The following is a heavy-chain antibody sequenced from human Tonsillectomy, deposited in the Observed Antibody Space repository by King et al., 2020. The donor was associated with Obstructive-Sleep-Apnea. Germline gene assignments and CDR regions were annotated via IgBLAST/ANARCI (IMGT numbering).Heavy chain of an antibody. CDR1: GYDFSNYW. CDR2: IHPSDSET. Sequence: VQLVQSGVEVKKPGESLRISCQGSGYDFSNYWISWVRQMPGKGLEWMGRIHPSDSETHYSPSFQGRVTISVDKSITTAYLQWTSLRASDTAIYYCVRDKGTDWGQGSLVTVSS. CDR3: VRDKGTD. J-gene: IGHJ4*02. V-gene: IGHV5-10-1*01.